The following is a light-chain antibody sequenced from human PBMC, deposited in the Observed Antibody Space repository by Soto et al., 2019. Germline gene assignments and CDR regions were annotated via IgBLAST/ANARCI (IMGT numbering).Light chain of an antibody. V-gene: IGKV3-20*01. J-gene: IGKJ4*01. CDR1: QSISSSY. CDR2: GAS. CDR3: QQYGSSPLT. Sequence: EIVLTQSPGTLSLSPGERATLSCRASQSISSSYLAWYQQKPGQAPRLLIYGASSRATGTPDRFSGSGSGTDFTLTISRLDPEDFAVYYCQQYGSSPLTFGGGTKVEI.